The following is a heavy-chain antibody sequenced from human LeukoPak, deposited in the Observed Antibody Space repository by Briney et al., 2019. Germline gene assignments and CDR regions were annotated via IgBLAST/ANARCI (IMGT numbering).Heavy chain of an antibody. D-gene: IGHD6-6*01. CDR3: AKDTQLGY. V-gene: IGHV3-30*02. J-gene: IGHJ4*02. CDR1: GFTFSTYG. Sequence: PGGSLRLSCAASGFTFSTYGMHWVRQAPGEGLEWVSFIRYVGINKYYADSVKGRFTISRDNSKNTLYLQMNSLRAEDTAVYYCAKDTQLGYWGQGTLVTVSS. CDR2: IRYVGINK.